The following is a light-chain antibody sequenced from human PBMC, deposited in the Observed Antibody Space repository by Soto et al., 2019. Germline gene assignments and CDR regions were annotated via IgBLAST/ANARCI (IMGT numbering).Light chain of an antibody. V-gene: IGKV3-20*01. CDR2: GSS. J-gene: IGKJ1*01. CDR1: QSVSSSY. Sequence: ETVLTQSPGTLSSSPGERATLSCRASQSVSSSYLAWYQHRPGQAPRLLIYGSSRRATGIPDRFGGSGSGTVFTLTMRGLEPEDFAVYNCQQYGDSSWTFGQGTQKEI. CDR3: QQYGDSSWT.